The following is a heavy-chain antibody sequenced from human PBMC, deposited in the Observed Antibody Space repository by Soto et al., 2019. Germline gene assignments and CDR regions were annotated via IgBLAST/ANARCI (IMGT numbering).Heavy chain of an antibody. CDR2: MNTNSGNT. CDR3: ARTMGGIAAAGNDY. D-gene: IGHD6-13*01. CDR1: GYTFSTYD. Sequence: GASVKVSCKASGYTFSTYDIDWVRLATGQGLEWMGSMNTNSGNTEYAQKFQGRVTMTRDTSISTAYMELSSLRSEDTAIYYCARTMGGIAAAGNDYWGQGTLVTVSS. V-gene: IGHV1-8*01. J-gene: IGHJ4*02.